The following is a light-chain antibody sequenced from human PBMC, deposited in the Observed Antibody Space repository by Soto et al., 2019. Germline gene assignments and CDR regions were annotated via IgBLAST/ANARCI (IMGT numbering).Light chain of an antibody. V-gene: IGLV2-14*01. Sequence: QSGLTQPASVSGSPGQSITISCTGTSSDVGGYIYVSWYQQHPGKAPKLMIYEVSNRPSGVSNRFSGSKSGNTASLTISGLQAEDEADYYCSSYSRSSFYVFGTGTKVTVL. J-gene: IGLJ1*01. CDR1: SSDVGGYIY. CDR2: EVS. CDR3: SSYSRSSFYV.